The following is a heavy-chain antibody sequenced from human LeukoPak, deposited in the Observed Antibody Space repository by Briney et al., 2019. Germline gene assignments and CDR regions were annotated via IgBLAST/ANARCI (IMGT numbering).Heavy chain of an antibody. CDR3: ARDQYYDFWSGHRTFDY. D-gene: IGHD3-3*01. CDR2: ISGSGSST. J-gene: IGHJ4*02. Sequence: GGSLRLSCAASGFTFSSFGMSWVRQAPGKGMEWVSAISGSGSSTYYADSVKGRFTISRDNAKNSLYLQMKSLRAEDTAVYYCARDQYYDFWSGHRTFDYWGQGTLVTVSS. CDR1: GFTFSSFG. V-gene: IGHV3-23*01.